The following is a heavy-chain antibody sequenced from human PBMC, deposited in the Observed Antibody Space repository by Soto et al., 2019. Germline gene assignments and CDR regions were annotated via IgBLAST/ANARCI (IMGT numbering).Heavy chain of an antibody. J-gene: IGHJ3*01. V-gene: IGHV5-10-1*01. CDR1: GSSFTSYW. Sequence: GESLKISCKGSGSSFTSYWISWVRQMPGKGLERMGRIAHSDSYTNYSPSFDVHVTISADKSISTAYLQWSSMRASDTAMYYGASFPLQGWRPVTLSWGEGSMVNV. D-gene: IGHD4-4*01. CDR2: IAHSDSYT. CDR3: ASFPLQGWRPVTLS.